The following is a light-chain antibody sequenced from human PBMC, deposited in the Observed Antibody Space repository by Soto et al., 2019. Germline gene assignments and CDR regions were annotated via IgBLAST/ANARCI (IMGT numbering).Light chain of an antibody. CDR2: GAS. CDR3: QVYGSSPKT. J-gene: IGKJ1*01. V-gene: IGKV3-20*01. Sequence: EIELAQAPGTLSLSPGEGATLSCRASQRLASNYLAWYQQRPGQAPRLLLYGASSRATGIPDRFSGSGSGTDFTLTISRLEPGDFAVYYCQVYGSSPKTFGQGTKVDIK. CDR1: QRLASNY.